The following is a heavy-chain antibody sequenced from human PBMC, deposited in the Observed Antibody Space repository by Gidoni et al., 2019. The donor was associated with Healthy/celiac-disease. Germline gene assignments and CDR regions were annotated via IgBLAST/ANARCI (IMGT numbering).Heavy chain of an antibody. J-gene: IGHJ3*02. Sequence: QVQLVQSGAAVTKPGSSVTVSCKASGGLFSSYALRWVRQAPGQGLEWMGGIIPILSTANYAQKVQGRVTITADESTSTAYMELSSLRSEDTAVYYCARARITMIVVVITDAFDIWGQGTMVTVSS. CDR3: ARARITMIVVVITDAFDI. CDR1: GGLFSSYA. D-gene: IGHD3-22*01. CDR2: IIPILSTA. V-gene: IGHV1-69*01.